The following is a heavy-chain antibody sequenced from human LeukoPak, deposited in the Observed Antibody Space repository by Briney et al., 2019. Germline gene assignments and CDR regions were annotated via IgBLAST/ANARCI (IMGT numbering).Heavy chain of an antibody. CDR3: ARDAPDSGSHYTLSFDY. V-gene: IGHV3-53*01. CDR2: IYSGGST. Sequence: PGGSLRLSCAASGFTVSSNYMSWVRQAPGKGLEWVSVIYSGGSTYYADSVKGRFTISRDNSKNTLYLQMNSLRAEDTAVYYCARDAPDSGSHYTLSFDYWGRGTLVTVSS. D-gene: IGHD1-26*01. CDR1: GFTVSSNY. J-gene: IGHJ4*02.